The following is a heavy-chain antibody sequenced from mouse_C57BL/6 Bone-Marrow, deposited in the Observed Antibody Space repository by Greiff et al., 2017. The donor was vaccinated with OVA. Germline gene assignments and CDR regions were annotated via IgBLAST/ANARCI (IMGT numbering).Heavy chain of an antibody. V-gene: IGHV1-82*01. D-gene: IGHD2-12*01. Sequence: VKLMESGPELVKPGASVKISCKASGYAFSSSWMNWVKQRPGKGLEWIGRSYPGDGDTTSHGTFKGKATLTADKSSSTAYMQLSSLTSEDSAVYFCTREGYYIIWYFDYWGQGTTLTVSS. CDR1: GYAFSSSW. CDR3: TREGYYIIWYFDY. CDR2: SYPGDGDT. J-gene: IGHJ2*01.